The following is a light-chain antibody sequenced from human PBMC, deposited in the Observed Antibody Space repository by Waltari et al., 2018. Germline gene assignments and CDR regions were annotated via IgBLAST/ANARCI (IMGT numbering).Light chain of an antibody. CDR3: QQYYSTPLT. Sequence: DIVMTQSPDSLAVSLGERATINCQSSQSVLYSSNNKNYLAWYQQKPGQPPKLLIYWASNLESGVPDRFSGSGSGTDFTLTISSLQAEDVAVYYCQQYYSTPLTFGGGTKVEIK. J-gene: IGKJ4*01. V-gene: IGKV4-1*01. CDR1: QSVLYSSNNKNY. CDR2: WAS.